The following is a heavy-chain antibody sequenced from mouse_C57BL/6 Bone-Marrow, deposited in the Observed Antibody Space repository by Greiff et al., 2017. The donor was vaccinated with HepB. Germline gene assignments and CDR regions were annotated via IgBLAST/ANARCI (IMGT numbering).Heavy chain of an antibody. D-gene: IGHD4-1*01. CDR2: IYPGDGDT. Sequence: VKLQESGPELVKPGASVKISCKASGYAFSSSWMNWVKQRPGKGLEWIGRIYPGDGDTNYNGKFKGKATLTADKSSSTAYMQLSSLTSEDSAVYFCARKRGPNWGPLDYWGQGTTLTVSS. J-gene: IGHJ2*01. V-gene: IGHV1-82*01. CDR3: ARKRGPNWGPLDY. CDR1: GYAFSSSW.